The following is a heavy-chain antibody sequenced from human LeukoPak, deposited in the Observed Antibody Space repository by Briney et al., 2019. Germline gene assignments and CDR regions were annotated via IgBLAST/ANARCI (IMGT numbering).Heavy chain of an antibody. Sequence: GGSLRLSCAASGFTVSSYAISWVRQAPGKGLEWVSAISGSGGNTYYADSVKGRFTISRDNSKNTLYLQMHSLRAEDTAVYYCAKQLRYFDWSDYWGQGTLVTVSS. D-gene: IGHD3-9*01. CDR3: AKQLRYFDWSDY. V-gene: IGHV3-23*01. CDR2: ISGSGGNT. J-gene: IGHJ4*02. CDR1: GFTVSSYA.